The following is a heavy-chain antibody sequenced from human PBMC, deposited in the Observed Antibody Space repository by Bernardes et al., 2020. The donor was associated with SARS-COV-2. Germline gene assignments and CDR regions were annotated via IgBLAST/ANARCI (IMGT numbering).Heavy chain of an antibody. D-gene: IGHD3-10*01. CDR1: GGSLSTYY. V-gene: IGHV4-4*07. Sequence: SETLSLTCSVSGGSLSTYYWSWIRQPAGKGLEWIGRMSDSGSSNHNPSLRSRITMSVDTPQNQISLELSSVTAADTPVYYCAGEWGTSGRGMDVWGQGTTVTVSS. CDR2: MSDSGSS. CDR3: AGEWGTSGRGMDV. J-gene: IGHJ6*02.